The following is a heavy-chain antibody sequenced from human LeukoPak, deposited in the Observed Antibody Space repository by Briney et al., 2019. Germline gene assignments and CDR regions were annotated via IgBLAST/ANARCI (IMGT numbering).Heavy chain of an antibody. CDR3: ARESYYDSSGYSHDAFDI. D-gene: IGHD3-22*01. J-gene: IGHJ3*02. V-gene: IGHV4-39*07. Sequence: PSETLSLTCTVSGGSISGSNYYWGWIRQPPGKGLEWIGSIYYSGNTYYNPSLKSRVTISVDTSKNQFSLKLSSVTAADTAVYYCARESYYDSSGYSHDAFDIWGQGTMVTVSS. CDR2: IYYSGNT. CDR1: GGSISGSNYY.